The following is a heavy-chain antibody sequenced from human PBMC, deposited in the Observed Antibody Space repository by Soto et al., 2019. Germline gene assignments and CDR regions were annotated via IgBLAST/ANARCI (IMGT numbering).Heavy chain of an antibody. Sequence: PSQTLSLTCAISGDSVSSNSAAWNWIRQSPSRGLEWLGRTYYRSKWYNDYAVSVKSRITINPDTSKNQFSLQLNSVTPEDTAVYYCARGGGCCTNGVCYTYRPFDYWGQGTLVTVSS. CDR2: TYYRSKWYN. J-gene: IGHJ4*02. V-gene: IGHV6-1*01. CDR1: GDSVSSNSAA. CDR3: ARGGGCCTNGVCYTYRPFDY. D-gene: IGHD2-8*01.